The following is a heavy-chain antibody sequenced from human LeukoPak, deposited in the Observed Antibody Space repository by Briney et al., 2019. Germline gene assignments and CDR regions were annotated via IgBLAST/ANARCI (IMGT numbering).Heavy chain of an antibody. D-gene: IGHD5-24*01. J-gene: IGHJ4*02. CDR2: ISSSGSTI. V-gene: IGHV3-48*01. CDR3: ARDARWLQLGYFDY. CDR1: GFPFSRYC. Sequence: GSLRLSCAAFGFPFSRYCLDLVRQAPGKGLEGVLYISSSGSTIYYADSVKGRFTISRDNAKNSLYLQMNSLRAEDTAVYYCARDARWLQLGYFDYWGQGTLVTVSS.